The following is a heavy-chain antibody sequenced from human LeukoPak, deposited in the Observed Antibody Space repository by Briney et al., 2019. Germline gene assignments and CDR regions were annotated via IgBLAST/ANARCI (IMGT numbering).Heavy chain of an antibody. CDR3: AREDRRNWFLEWLQVDGPKYYMDV. J-gene: IGHJ6*03. Sequence: PSETLSLTCSVSGGPISSSSYYWGWVRQPPGKGLEWIGSIYYSGNTYYNPSLKSRVSISVDTSKKQFSLKLSSVTAADTAVYYCAREDRRNWFLEWLQVDGPKYYMDVWGKGTTVTVSS. CDR2: IYYSGNT. CDR1: GGPISSSSYY. V-gene: IGHV4-39*07. D-gene: IGHD3-3*01.